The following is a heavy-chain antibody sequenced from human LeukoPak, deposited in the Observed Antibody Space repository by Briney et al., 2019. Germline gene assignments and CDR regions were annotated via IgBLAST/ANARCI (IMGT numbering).Heavy chain of an antibody. CDR2: FDPEDGET. Sequence: ASVKVSCKVSGYTLTELSMHWVRQAPGKGLEWMGGFDPEDGETIYAQKFQGRVTMTEDTSTDTAYMELSSLRSEDTAVYYCATLFGWATMVRGVMGVPADYWGQGTLVTVSS. V-gene: IGHV1-24*01. CDR3: ATLFGWATMVRGVMGVPADY. J-gene: IGHJ4*02. CDR1: GYTLTELS. D-gene: IGHD3-10*01.